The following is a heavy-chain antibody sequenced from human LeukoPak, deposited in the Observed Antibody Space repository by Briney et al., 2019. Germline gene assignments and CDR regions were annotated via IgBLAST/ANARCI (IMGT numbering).Heavy chain of an antibody. CDR1: GFTFTNYA. D-gene: IGHD6-19*01. Sequence: PGGSLRLSCAASGFTFTNYAMTWVRQAPGKGLEWVSSISGSSSYIYYADSVKGRFTISRDNSKNTLYLQMNSLRAEDTAVYYCAKAVSSGWRHDAFDIWGQGTMVTVSS. J-gene: IGHJ3*02. CDR3: AKAVSSGWRHDAFDI. V-gene: IGHV3-23*01. CDR2: ISGSSSYI.